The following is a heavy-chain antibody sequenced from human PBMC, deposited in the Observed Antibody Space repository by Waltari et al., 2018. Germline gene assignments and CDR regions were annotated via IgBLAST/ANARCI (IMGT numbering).Heavy chain of an antibody. D-gene: IGHD2-15*01. Sequence: QVQLQESGPGLVKPSETLSLTCTVSGGSISSYYWSWIRQPAGKGLEWIGRIYTSGSTNDNPSPKSRVTMSGETSKNQVALKLSSVTAADTAVYYCARVVVDWKEPHYYYMDVWGKGTTVTISS. CDR3: ARVVVDWKEPHYYYMDV. J-gene: IGHJ6*03. CDR2: IYTSGST. CDR1: GGSISSYY. V-gene: IGHV4-4*07.